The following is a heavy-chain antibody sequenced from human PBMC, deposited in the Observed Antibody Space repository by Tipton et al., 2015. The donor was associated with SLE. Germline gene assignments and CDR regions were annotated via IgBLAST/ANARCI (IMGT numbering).Heavy chain of an antibody. Sequence: TLSLTCLVSGGSISGTTYYWSWIRQPPGKGLEWIGEINHSGSTNYNPSLKSRVTISVDTSEKQFSLKLTSVTAADTAVYYCARLQYYDFWSAYYQPFDYWGQGTLVTVSS. J-gene: IGHJ4*02. D-gene: IGHD3-3*01. V-gene: IGHV4-34*01. CDR2: INHSGST. CDR1: GGSISGTTYY. CDR3: ARLQYYDFWSAYYQPFDY.